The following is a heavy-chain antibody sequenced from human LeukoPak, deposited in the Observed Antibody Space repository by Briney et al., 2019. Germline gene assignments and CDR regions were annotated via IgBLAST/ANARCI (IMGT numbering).Heavy chain of an antibody. Sequence: ASVKVSCKASGYTFTGYYMHWVRQAPGQGLEWMGWINPNSGGTNYAQKFQGWVTMTRDTFISTAYMELSRLRSDDTAVYYCARERDIVASYYFDYWGQGTLVTVSS. CDR3: ARERDIVASYYFDY. D-gene: IGHD5-12*01. J-gene: IGHJ4*02. V-gene: IGHV1-2*04. CDR1: GYTFTGYY. CDR2: INPNSGGT.